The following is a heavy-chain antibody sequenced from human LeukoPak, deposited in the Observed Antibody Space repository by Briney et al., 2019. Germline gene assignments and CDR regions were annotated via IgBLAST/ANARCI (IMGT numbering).Heavy chain of an antibody. CDR1: GFTFSSYG. D-gene: IGHD2-8*02. V-gene: IGHV3-74*03. CDR2: IKTNGSYS. CDR3: AREGVPGGLNY. J-gene: IGHJ4*02. Sequence: GGSLRLSCAASGFTFSSYGMHWVRQAPGTGLVWVARIKTNGSYSEYADSVKGRFTISRDNAKNTLSLQMNSLRAEDTAVYYCAREGVPGGLNYWGQGSLVTVSS.